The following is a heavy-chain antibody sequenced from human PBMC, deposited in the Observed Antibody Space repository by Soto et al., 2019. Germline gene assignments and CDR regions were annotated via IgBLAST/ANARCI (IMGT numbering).Heavy chain of an antibody. CDR2: ISGSGGST. Sequence: XESLSLSCAASGFTFSSYAMSWVRQAPGKGLEWVSAISGSGGSTYYADSVKGRFTISRDNSKNTLYLQMNSLRAEDTAVYYCEKDRSTVKGYFDYWGQGTLVTVSS. D-gene: IGHD4-4*01. V-gene: IGHV3-23*01. CDR3: EKDRSTVKGYFDY. CDR1: GFTFSSYA. J-gene: IGHJ4*02.